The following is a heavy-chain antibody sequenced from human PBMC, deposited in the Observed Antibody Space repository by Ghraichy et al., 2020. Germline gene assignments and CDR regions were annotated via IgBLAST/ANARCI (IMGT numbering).Heavy chain of an antibody. CDR3: ATTLF. CDR2: IHYSGTT. CDR1: GGSISSYY. V-gene: IGHV4-59*01. D-gene: IGHD3-9*01. Sequence: SETLSLTCTVSGGSISSYYWSWIRQAPGKGLEWIGYIHYSGTTSYCPSLKIRVTLSSDTSKNQFSLQSPSVTSADTAVYYCATTLFWGQGILVTVSS. J-gene: IGHJ4*02.